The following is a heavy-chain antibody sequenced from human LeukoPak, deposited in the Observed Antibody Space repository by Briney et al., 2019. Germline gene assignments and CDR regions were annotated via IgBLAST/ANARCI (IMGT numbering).Heavy chain of an antibody. D-gene: IGHD6-13*01. CDR1: GFTFSSYA. CDR3: AKGVTGYSSSWSSYYYYGMDV. J-gene: IGHJ6*02. Sequence: GSLRLSCAASGFTFSSYAMSWVRQAPGKGLEWVSAISGSGGSTYYADSVKGRFTISRDNSKNTLYLQMNSLRAEDTAVYYCAKGVTGYSSSWSSYYYYGMDVWGQGTTVTVSS. CDR2: ISGSGGST. V-gene: IGHV3-23*01.